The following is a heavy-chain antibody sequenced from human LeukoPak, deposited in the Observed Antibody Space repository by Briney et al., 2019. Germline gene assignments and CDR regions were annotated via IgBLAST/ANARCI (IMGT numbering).Heavy chain of an antibody. CDR1: GGSVTSTNW. Sequence: PSETLSLTCDVSGGSVTSTNWWTWARQPPRKGLEWIGEGHLDGRTNYNPSLKSRLIMSVDLPENHLSLKLTSVTAADTAVYYCAREGGFYRPLDYSGQGTLVTVSS. V-gene: IGHV4-4*02. D-gene: IGHD3-3*01. CDR2: GHLDGRT. J-gene: IGHJ4*02. CDR3: AREGGFYRPLDY.